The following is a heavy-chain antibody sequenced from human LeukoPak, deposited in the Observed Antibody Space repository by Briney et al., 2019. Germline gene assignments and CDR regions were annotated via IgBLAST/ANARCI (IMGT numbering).Heavy chain of an antibody. V-gene: IGHV4-59*01. Sequence: NPSETLSLTCTVSGGSISSYYWSWIRQPPGKGLEWIGYIYYSGSTNYNPSLKSRVTISVDTSKNQFSLKLSSVTAADTAVYYCAGSYGSGSYQYYFDYWGQGTLVTVSS. D-gene: IGHD3-10*01. CDR2: IYYSGST. CDR1: GGSISSYY. J-gene: IGHJ4*02. CDR3: AGSYGSGSYQYYFDY.